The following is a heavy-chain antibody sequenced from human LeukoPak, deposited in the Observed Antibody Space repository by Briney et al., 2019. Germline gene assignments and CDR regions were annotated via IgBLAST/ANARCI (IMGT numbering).Heavy chain of an antibody. CDR3: ARGGGYVYYYYYMDV. J-gene: IGHJ6*03. CDR1: GGSISSYY. V-gene: IGHV4-4*07. Sequence: SETLSLTCTVSGGSISSYYWSWIRQPAGKGLEWIGRIYTSGSTNYNPSLKSRVTISVDTSKDQFSLKLSSVTAADTAVYYCARGGGYVYYYYYMDVWGKGTTVTVSS. CDR2: IYTSGST. D-gene: IGHD5-12*01.